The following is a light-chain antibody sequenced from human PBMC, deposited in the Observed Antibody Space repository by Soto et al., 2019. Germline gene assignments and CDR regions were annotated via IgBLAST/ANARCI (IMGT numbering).Light chain of an antibody. CDR2: GAS. CDR1: QSVSSNY. Sequence: EIVLTQSPGTVSLSPGERATLSCRASQSVSSNYLAWYQQKPGQAPRLLIYGASSRATGIPDRFSGSGPGTDFTFTISRMEPEDFAVYYCQQYGGLPRALGQGTKVEIK. V-gene: IGKV3-20*01. CDR3: QQYGGLPRA. J-gene: IGKJ1*01.